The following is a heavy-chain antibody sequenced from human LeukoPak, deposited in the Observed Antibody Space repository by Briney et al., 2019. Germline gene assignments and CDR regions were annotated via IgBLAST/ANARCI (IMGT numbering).Heavy chain of an antibody. CDR3: VRSGYYDILTGYYPEIDY. V-gene: IGHV3-11*01. Sequence: GGSLRLSCAASGFTFSDHYMSWIRQAPGKGLEWVSYISSSGSTIYYADSLKGRFTISRDNAKNSLYLQMNSLRAEDTAVYYCVRSGYYDILTGYYPEIDYWGQGTLVTVSS. CDR2: ISSSGSTI. CDR1: GFTFSDHY. J-gene: IGHJ4*02. D-gene: IGHD3-9*01.